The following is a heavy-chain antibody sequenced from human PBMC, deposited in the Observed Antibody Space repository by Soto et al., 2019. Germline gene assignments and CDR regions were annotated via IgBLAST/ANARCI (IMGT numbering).Heavy chain of an antibody. Sequence: QLQLQESGPGLVKPSETLSLTCTVSGGSISSSSYYWGWIRQPPGKGLEWIGSIYYSGSTYYNPSLKSRVTISVDTSKNQFSLKLSSVTAADTTVYYCGGLKWHYYYYGMDVWGQGTTVTVSS. CDR1: GGSISSSSYY. V-gene: IGHV4-39*01. D-gene: IGHD5-12*01. J-gene: IGHJ6*02. CDR3: GGLKWHYYYYGMDV. CDR2: IYYSGST.